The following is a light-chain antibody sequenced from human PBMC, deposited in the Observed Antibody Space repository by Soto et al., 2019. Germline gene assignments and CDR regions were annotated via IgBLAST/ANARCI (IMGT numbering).Light chain of an antibody. J-gene: IGKJ5*01. Sequence: EIVLTQSPATLSLSPGERATLSCRTSQTIRGLLNWYQQRPGQAPRLLIYDTSNRATDIPARFSGSGSGTDFILTISSLDPEDFGVDFCQQRHNWPITFGQGTGVDIK. V-gene: IGKV3-11*01. CDR1: QTIRGL. CDR3: QQRHNWPIT. CDR2: DTS.